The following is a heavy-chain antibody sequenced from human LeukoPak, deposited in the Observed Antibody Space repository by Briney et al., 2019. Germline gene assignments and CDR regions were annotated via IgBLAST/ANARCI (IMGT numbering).Heavy chain of an antibody. D-gene: IGHD6-19*01. J-gene: IGHJ4*02. CDR2: IIPIFGTA. V-gene: IGHV1-69*13. Sequence: SVKVSCKASGGTFSSYAISWVRQAPGQGLEWMGGIIPIFGTANYAQKFQGRVTITADESTSTAYMELSSLRSEDTAVYYCARTRASSGWYLYYFDYWGQGTLVTVSS. CDR1: GGTFSSYA. CDR3: ARTRASSGWYLYYFDY.